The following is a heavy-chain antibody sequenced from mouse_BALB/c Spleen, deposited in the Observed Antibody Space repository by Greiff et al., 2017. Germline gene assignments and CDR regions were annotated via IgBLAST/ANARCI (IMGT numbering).Heavy chain of an antibody. CDR3: ARWGYYGSSPYWYFDV. Sequence: EVQVVESGGGLVQPGGSRKLSCAASGFTFSSFGMHWVRQAPEKGLEWVAYISSGSSTIYYADTVKGRFTISRDNPKNTLFLQMTSLRSEDTAMYYCARWGYYGSSPYWYFDVWGAGTTVTVSS. CDR1: GFTFSSFG. V-gene: IGHV5-17*02. D-gene: IGHD1-1*01. CDR2: ISSGSSTI. J-gene: IGHJ1*01.